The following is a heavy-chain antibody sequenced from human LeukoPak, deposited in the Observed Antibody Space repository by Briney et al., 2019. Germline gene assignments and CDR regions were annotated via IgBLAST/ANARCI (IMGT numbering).Heavy chain of an antibody. D-gene: IGHD7-27*01. Sequence: PSETLSLTCSVSGGCISSGSYYWSWIRQPAGKGLEWIGRIYTSGSTNYNPSLKSRVTISLDTSKNQFSLKLSSVTAADTAVYYCVRDGVSAPLGLDAFDIWGQGTIVTVSS. CDR2: IYTSGST. V-gene: IGHV4-61*02. CDR3: VRDGVSAPLGLDAFDI. J-gene: IGHJ3*02. CDR1: GGCISSGSYY.